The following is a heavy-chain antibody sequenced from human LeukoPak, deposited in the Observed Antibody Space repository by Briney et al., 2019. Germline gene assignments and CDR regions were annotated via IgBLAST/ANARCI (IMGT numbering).Heavy chain of an antibody. V-gene: IGHV3-30*02. J-gene: IGHJ4*02. CDR3: AKEIGIEYSSSSVDY. CDR1: GFTFSSYG. Sequence: GGSLRLSCAASGFTFSSYGMHWVRQAPGKGLEWVAFIRYDGSNKYYADSVKGRFTISRDNSKNTLYLQMNSLRAEDTAVYYCAKEIGIEYSSSSVDYWGQGTLVTVSS. CDR2: IRYDGSNK. D-gene: IGHD6-6*01.